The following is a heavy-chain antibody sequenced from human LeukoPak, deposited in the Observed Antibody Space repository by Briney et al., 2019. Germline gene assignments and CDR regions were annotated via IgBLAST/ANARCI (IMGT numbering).Heavy chain of an antibody. CDR1: GYTFSNYA. CDR2: INPNSGGT. J-gene: IGHJ4*02. Sequence: ASVKVSCKASGYTFSNYAMNWVRQAPGQGLEWMGWINPNSGGTNYAQKFQGRVTMTRDTSISTAYMELSRLRSDDTAVYYCARVGAGKGPALEGDYWGQGTLVTVSS. D-gene: IGHD3-16*01. CDR3: ARVGAGKGPALEGDY. V-gene: IGHV1-2*02.